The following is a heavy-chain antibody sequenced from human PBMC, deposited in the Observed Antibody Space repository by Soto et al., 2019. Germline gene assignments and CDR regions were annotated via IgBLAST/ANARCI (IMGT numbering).Heavy chain of an antibody. CDR3: ATARVDIVANDAFDI. CDR1: GGSVSSNSAA. J-gene: IGHJ3*02. D-gene: IGHD5-12*01. V-gene: IGHV6-1*01. Sequence: SQTLPLTCAISGGSVSSNSAAWNWLRQSPSRGLEWLGRTYYRSKWYNDYAVSVKSRITINPDTSKNQFSLQLNSVTPEDTAVYYCATARVDIVANDAFDIWGQGTMVTVSS. CDR2: TYYRSKWYN.